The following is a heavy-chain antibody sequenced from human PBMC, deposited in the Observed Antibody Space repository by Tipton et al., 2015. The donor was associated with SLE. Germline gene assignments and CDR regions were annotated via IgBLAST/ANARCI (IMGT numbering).Heavy chain of an antibody. Sequence: TLSLTCTVSGGSMTSDSYYWSWIRQHPGKGLEWIGYIHYSGTTYYNPSLRSRLVISVDTSKKHFSLQLRSVTAAGTALYYCARATYSVIVDAFDIWGQGTMVTVSS. V-gene: IGHV4-31*03. CDR1: GGSMTSDSYY. D-gene: IGHD2-15*01. CDR2: IHYSGTT. CDR3: ARATYSVIVDAFDI. J-gene: IGHJ3*02.